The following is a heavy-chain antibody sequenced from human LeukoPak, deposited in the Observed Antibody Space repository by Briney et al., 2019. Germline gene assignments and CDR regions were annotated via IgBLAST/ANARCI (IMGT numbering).Heavy chain of an antibody. D-gene: IGHD6-19*01. J-gene: IGHJ4*02. Sequence: GGSLRLSCAASGLTFSNAWMSWVRQAPGKGLEWVGRIKSKTDGGTTDYAAPVKGRFTISRDNSKNTLYLQMDSLGAEDTAVYYCVRDRSPGIAVAGTGYYFDYWGQGTLVTVSS. CDR1: GLTFSNAW. CDR2: IKSKTDGGTT. CDR3: VRDRSPGIAVAGTGYYFDY. V-gene: IGHV3-15*01.